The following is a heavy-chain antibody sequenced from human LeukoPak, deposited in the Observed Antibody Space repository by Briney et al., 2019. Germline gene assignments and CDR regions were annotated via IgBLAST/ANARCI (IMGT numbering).Heavy chain of an antibody. D-gene: IGHD3-22*01. CDR3: ARSLEYYYDSSGPDAFDI. V-gene: IGHV4-59*01. CDR2: IYYSGST. CDR1: GGSISSYY. J-gene: IGHJ3*02. Sequence: KSSETLSLTCTVSGGSISSYYWSWIRQPPGKGLEWIGYIYYSGSTNYNPSLKSRVTISVDTSKNQFSLKLSSVTAADTAVYYCARSLEYYYDSSGPDAFDIWGQGTMVTVSS.